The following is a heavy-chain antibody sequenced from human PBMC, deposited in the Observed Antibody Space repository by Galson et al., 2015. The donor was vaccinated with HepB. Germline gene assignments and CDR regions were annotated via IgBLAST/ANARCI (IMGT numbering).Heavy chain of an antibody. Sequence: SLRLSCAASRFNVSSNYMSWVRQAPGKGLEWVSVIYSGDTTYYADSVKGRFTISRDSSKNTLYPQMNSLRAEDTAVYYCARDQGDDYVNYYFYSGMDVWGQGTTVTVSS. D-gene: IGHD4-17*01. CDR2: IYSGDTT. CDR3: ARDQGDDYVNYYFYSGMDV. J-gene: IGHJ6*02. CDR1: RFNVSSNY. V-gene: IGHV3-66*02.